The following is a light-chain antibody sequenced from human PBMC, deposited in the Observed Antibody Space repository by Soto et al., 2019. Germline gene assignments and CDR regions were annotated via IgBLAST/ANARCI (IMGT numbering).Light chain of an antibody. CDR1: QSISSW. V-gene: IGKV1-5*01. CDR2: DAS. Sequence: DIQMTQSPSTLSASVGDRVTITCRASQSISSWLACYQQRPGKAPSLLITDASKLESGVPPRFNGSRSETEFTLTIRNLQPDDFATYYSQQYHSFPWTSGLGTKVDIK. CDR3: QQYHSFPWT. J-gene: IGKJ1*01.